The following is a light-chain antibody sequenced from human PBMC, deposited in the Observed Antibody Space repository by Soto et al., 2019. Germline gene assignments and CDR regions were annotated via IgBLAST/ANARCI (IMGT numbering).Light chain of an antibody. V-gene: IGKV3-20*01. CDR3: QRYDSSPYT. J-gene: IGKJ2*01. Sequence: EIVLTQSPVTLSLSPGERATLSCRASQSIGSSRLAWYQQIPGQAPRLLFYGTSSRATGIPDRFSGSGSGTDFTLIISRLEPEDFAVYYCQRYDSSPYTFGQGTKLEIK. CDR1: QSIGSSR. CDR2: GTS.